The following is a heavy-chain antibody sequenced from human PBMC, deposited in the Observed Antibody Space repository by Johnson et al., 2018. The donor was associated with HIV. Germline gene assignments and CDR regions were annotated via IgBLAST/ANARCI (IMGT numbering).Heavy chain of an antibody. CDR2: VSSGGTS. D-gene: IGHD1-26*01. CDR1: GFTISGFY. J-gene: IGHJ3*02. Sequence: VQLVESGGGVVRPGGSLRLSCAASGFTISGFYMSWVRQAPGKVPEWLSVVSSGGTSYYADSVKGRFPISRDNSKNTLSLQMNSLRVEDTAVYHCARGRRPWELHGFNAFDTWGQGTMVIVAS. CDR3: ARGRRPWELHGFNAFDT. V-gene: IGHV3-66*02.